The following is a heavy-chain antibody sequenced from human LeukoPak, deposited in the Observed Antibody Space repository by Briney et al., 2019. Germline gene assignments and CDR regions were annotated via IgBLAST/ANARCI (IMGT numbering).Heavy chain of an antibody. D-gene: IGHD1-26*01. J-gene: IGHJ3*02. CDR2: IYYSGST. V-gene: IGHV4-59*08. Sequence: PSETLSLTCTVSGGSLSSYYWSWIRQPPGKGLECIGYIYYSGSTNYNPYLTSRVTISVDTSKNQFSLKLSSLTAADTAVYYCARRLVGAIAAFDIWGQGTMVTVSS. CDR3: ARRLVGAIAAFDI. CDR1: GGSLSSYY.